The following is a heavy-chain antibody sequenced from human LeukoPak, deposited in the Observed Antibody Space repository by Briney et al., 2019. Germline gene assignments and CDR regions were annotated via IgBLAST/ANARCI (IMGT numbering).Heavy chain of an antibody. J-gene: IGHJ4*02. D-gene: IGHD6-6*01. Sequence: PGGSLRLSCAASGFTFSSYAMSWVRQAPGKGLEWISAISGSGGGTYYADSVKGRFTISRDNSKNTLYLQMGTLRAEDTAVYYCAKAPSREAYSSLSFNYFDYWGQGTLVTVSS. CDR2: ISGSGGGT. CDR3: AKAPSREAYSSLSFNYFDY. V-gene: IGHV3-23*01. CDR1: GFTFSSYA.